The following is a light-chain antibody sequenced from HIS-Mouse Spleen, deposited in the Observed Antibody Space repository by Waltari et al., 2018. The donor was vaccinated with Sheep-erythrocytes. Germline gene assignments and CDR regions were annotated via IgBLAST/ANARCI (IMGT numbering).Light chain of an antibody. CDR1: SSDVGGYNY. CDR3: CSYAGSYTVV. CDR2: DVS. J-gene: IGLJ2*01. V-gene: IGLV2-11*01. Sequence: QSALTQPRSVSGSPGQSVTISCTGTSSDVGGYNYVSWYQQHPGKAPKLMIYDVSKRPSGVPGGFSGSKSGNTASLTISGLQAEDEADYYCCSYAGSYTVVFGGGTKLTVL.